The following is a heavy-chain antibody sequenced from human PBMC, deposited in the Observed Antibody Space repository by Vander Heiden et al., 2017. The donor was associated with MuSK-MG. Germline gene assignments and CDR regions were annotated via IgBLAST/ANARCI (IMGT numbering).Heavy chain of an antibody. D-gene: IGHD3-10*01. CDR2: ISSSSSTI. J-gene: IGHJ4*02. V-gene: IGHV3-48*04. Sequence: EVQLVESGGGLVQPGGSLRLSCAASGFTFSSYSMNWVRQAPGKGLEWVSYISSSSSTIYYADSVKGRFTISRDNAKNSLYLQMNSLRAEDTAVYYCARGDYIYYGSGYYFDYWGQGPLVTVSS. CDR3: ARGDYIYYGSGYYFDY. CDR1: GFTFSSYS.